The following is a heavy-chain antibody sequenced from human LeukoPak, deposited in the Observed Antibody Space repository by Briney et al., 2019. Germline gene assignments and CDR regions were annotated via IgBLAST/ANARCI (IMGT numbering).Heavy chain of an antibody. CDR2: ISYDGSNK. V-gene: IGHV3-30*18. CDR1: GFTFSSYG. D-gene: IGHD5-12*01. Sequence: GGSLRLSCAASGFTFSSYGMHWVRQAPGKGLEWVAVISYDGSNKYYADSVKGRFTISRDNSKNTLYLQMNSLRAEDTAVYYRAKAGYSGYDYFDYWGQGTLVTVSS. J-gene: IGHJ4*02. CDR3: AKAGYSGYDYFDY.